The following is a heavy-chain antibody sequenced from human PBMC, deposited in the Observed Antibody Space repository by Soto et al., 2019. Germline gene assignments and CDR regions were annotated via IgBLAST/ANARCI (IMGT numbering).Heavy chain of an antibody. CDR2: MNPNSGNA. CDR1: GFTFSTYD. J-gene: IGHJ4*02. D-gene: IGHD6-25*01. CDR3: TRRKERSGPHYFDY. V-gene: IGHV1-8*01. Sequence: QVQLVQCGAEVKKPGASVKVSCKASGFTFSTYDIHWVRQATGQGLEWMGWMNPNSGNAGYAQKFQGRVTMTRNTSISTAYMELSSLTSEDTALYYCTRRKERSGPHYFDYWGQGSLVTVSS.